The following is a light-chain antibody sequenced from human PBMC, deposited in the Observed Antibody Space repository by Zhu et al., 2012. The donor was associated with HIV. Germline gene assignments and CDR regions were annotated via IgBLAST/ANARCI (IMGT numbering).Light chain of an antibody. V-gene: IGKV3-20*01. J-gene: IGKJ5*01. CDR2: GAS. CDR3: QQFGRSPPIT. CDR1: QSVSSSY. Sequence: EIVLTQSSGTLSLSPGERATLSCRASQSVSSSYLAWYQQIPGQAPRLLIYGASSRATGIPDRFSGSGSGTDFILTISRLEPEDFAVYYCQQFGRSPPITFGPGTRLEIK.